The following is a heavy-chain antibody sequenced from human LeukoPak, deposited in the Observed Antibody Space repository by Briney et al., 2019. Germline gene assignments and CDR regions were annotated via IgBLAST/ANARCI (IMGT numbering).Heavy chain of an antibody. D-gene: IGHD1-26*01. CDR1: GFTFSSYS. V-gene: IGHV3-21*04. CDR2: ISSSSSYI. J-gene: IGHJ4*02. CDR3: VRQKKSHGNFDY. Sequence: GGSLRLSCAASGFTFSSYSMNWVRQAPGKGLEWVSSISSSSSYIYYAVSVKGRFTISRDNAKNSLYPQMNSLRAEDTAVYYCVRQKKSHGNFDYWGQGPLVTVSS.